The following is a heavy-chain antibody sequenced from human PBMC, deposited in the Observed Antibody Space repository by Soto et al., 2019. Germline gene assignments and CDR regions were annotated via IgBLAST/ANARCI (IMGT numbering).Heavy chain of an antibody. CDR3: ARQGGEPSDYDFWSGPYYYGMDV. CDR2: IYAGGST. V-gene: IGHV4-4*07. CDR1: GGSISHYY. D-gene: IGHD3-3*01. Sequence: PSETLSLTCTVSGGSISHYYWSWIRQPAGKGLEWIGRIYAGGSTNYNPSLKSRVIMSVHTSKNQFSLKLSSATAADTAVYYCARQGGEPSDYDFWSGPYYYGMDVWGQGTTVTVSS. J-gene: IGHJ6*02.